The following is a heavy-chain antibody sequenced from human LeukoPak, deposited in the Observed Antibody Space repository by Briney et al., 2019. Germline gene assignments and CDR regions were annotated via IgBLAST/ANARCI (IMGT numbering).Heavy chain of an antibody. J-gene: IGHJ1*01. V-gene: IGHV4-4*07. D-gene: IGHD3-10*01. CDR3: ARYGSGSYSDDHFQH. CDR2: IYTSGGT. Sequence: PSETLSLTCTVSGGSIGSYCWSWIRQPAGKGLEWIGRIYTSGGTVYNPSLKSRVTMSVDTSKNQFSLKLTSVTAADTAVYYCARYGSGSYSDDHFQHWGQGTLVTVSS. CDR1: GGSIGSYC.